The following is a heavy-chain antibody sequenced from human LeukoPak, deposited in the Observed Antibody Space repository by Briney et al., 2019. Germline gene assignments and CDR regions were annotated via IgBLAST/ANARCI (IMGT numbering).Heavy chain of an antibody. D-gene: IGHD3-22*01. V-gene: IGHV4-61*02. Sequence: RPSQTLSLTCTVSGGSISSGSYYWSWIRQPAGKGLEWIGRIYTSGSTNYNPSLKSRVTISVDTSKNQFSLKLCSVTAADTAVYYCARVAPYYYDSSGYHDAFDIWGQGTMVTVSS. J-gene: IGHJ3*02. CDR1: GGSISSGSYY. CDR3: ARVAPYYYDSSGYHDAFDI. CDR2: IYTSGST.